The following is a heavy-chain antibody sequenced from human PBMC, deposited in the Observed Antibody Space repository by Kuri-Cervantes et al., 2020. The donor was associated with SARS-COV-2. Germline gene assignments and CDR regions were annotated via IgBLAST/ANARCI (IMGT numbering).Heavy chain of an antibody. D-gene: IGHD6-13*01. CDR1: GFKFSRTD. Sequence: GESLKISCAASGFKFSRTDMHWVRQAPGKGLEWVSVISASGDFTYFADSVKGRFTISRDNSKNTLYLQMNSLRAEDTALYYCAKGLSSSWYVGFDYWGQGTLVTVSS. CDR2: ISASGDFT. J-gene: IGHJ4*01. CDR3: AKGLSSSWYVGFDY. V-gene: IGHV3-23*01.